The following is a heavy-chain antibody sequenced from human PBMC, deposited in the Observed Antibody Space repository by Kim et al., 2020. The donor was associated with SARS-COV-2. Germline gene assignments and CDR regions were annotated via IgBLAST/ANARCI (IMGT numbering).Heavy chain of an antibody. V-gene: IGHV3-11*01. J-gene: IGHJ6*02. CDR2: ISSSGSTI. CDR1: GFTFSDYY. CDR3: ARVRGAAGPFYYYYYGMDV. D-gene: IGHD6-13*01. Sequence: GGSLRLSCAASGFTFSDYYMSWIRQAPGKGLEWVSYISSSGSTIYYADSVKGRFTISRDNAKNSLYLQMNSLRAEDPAVYYCARVRGAAGPFYYYYYGMDVWGQGTTVTVSS.